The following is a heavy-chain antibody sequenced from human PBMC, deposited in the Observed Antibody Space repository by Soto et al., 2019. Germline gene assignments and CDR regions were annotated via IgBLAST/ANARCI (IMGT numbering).Heavy chain of an antibody. J-gene: IGHJ6*02. CDR1: GGSFSGYY. CDR2: INHSGST. D-gene: IGHD6-6*01. CDR3: ARVWGFKAARRVRMGMDV. Sequence: SETLSLTCAVYGGSFSGYYWSWIRQPPGKGLEWIGEINHSGSTNYNPSLKSRVTISVDTSKNQFSLKLSSVTAADTAVYYCARVWGFKAARRVRMGMDVWGQGTTVTVS. V-gene: IGHV4-34*01.